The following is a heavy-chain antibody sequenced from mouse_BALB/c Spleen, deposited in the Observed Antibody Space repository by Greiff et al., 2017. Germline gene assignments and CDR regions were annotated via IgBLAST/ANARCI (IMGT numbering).Heavy chain of an antibody. CDR3: ARSPVEGFDV. CDR1: GYSITSDYA. CDR2: ISYSCST. D-gene: IGHD1-1*01. V-gene: IGHV3-2*02. J-gene: IGHJ1*01. Sequence: EVMLVESGPGLVKPSQSLSLTCTVTGYSITSDYAWNWIRQFPGNKLEWMGYISYSCSTSYNPSLKSRISITRDTSKNQFFLQLNSVTTEDTATYYCARSPVEGFDVWGAGTTVTVSS.